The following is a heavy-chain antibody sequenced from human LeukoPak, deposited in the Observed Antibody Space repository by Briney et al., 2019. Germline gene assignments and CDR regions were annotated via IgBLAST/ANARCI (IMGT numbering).Heavy chain of an antibody. CDR3: ARDFKDLGA. V-gene: IGHV3-74*01. Sequence: GGSLRLSCAASGFIFSDYYMDWVRQAPGKGLVWVSGINTDGSDPRYADSVKGRFTISRDNAKDTLYLQMKSLRDEDTAVYYCARDFKDLGAWGQGALVTVSS. D-gene: IGHD3-16*01. J-gene: IGHJ5*02. CDR1: GFIFSDYY. CDR2: INTDGSDP.